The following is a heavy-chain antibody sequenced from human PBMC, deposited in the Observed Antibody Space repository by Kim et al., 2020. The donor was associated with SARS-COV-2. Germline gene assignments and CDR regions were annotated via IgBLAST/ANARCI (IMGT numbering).Heavy chain of an antibody. V-gene: IGHV3-23*01. D-gene: IGHD1-20*01. J-gene: IGHJ4*02. Sequence: GGSLRLSCAASGFTFSTYAMGWVRQAPGKGLEWVSLISGSDGSTYYADSVKGRFTISKDTSKNTLHLQMNSLRVEDTAINYCAKGGMGYNWNDPFDYWGRGTLVTVSS. CDR2: ISGSDGST. CDR1: GFTFSTYA. CDR3: AKGGMGYNWNDPFDY.